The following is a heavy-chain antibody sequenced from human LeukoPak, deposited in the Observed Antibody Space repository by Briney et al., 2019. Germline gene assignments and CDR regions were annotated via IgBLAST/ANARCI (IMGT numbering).Heavy chain of an antibody. D-gene: IGHD3-10*02. CDR3: AELGITMIGGV. Sequence: GGSLRLSCAASGFTFSNYAMSWVRQAPGKGLEWVSSISNSGGSTYYADSVKGRFTISRDNSKNTLYLQMNSLRAEDTAVYYCAELGITMIGGVWGKGTTVTISS. CDR1: GFTFSNYA. V-gene: IGHV3-23*01. CDR2: ISNSGGST. J-gene: IGHJ6*04.